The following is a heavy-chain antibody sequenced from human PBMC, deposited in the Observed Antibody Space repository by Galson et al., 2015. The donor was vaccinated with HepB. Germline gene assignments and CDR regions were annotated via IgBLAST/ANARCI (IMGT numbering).Heavy chain of an antibody. CDR3: VRNKGYCTTTICHEVGYSDY. CDR1: GDSMNSDDYS. V-gene: IGHV4-30-2*01. D-gene: IGHD2-2*01. J-gene: IGHJ4*02. CDR2: ISNSGVT. Sequence: LSLTCTVSGDSMNSDDYSWSWIRQPPGKGLEWIGYISNSGVTYSTPSLKSRVSISIDRSKNQFSLKLSSVTAADTAVYYCVRNKGYCTTTICHEVGYSDYWGQGTLVTVSS.